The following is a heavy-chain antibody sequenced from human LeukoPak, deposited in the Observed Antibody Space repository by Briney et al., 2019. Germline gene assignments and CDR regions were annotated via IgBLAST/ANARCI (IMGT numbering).Heavy chain of an antibody. CDR1: RFTFSNYA. CDR2: ISYDGSNK. V-gene: IGHV3-30-3*01. CDR3: ARVQGYSGYDYFDY. Sequence: GGSLRLSCAASRFTFSNYAMSWVRQAPGKGLEWVAVISYDGSNKYYADSVKGRFTISRDNSKNTLYLQMNSLRAEDTAVYYCARVQGYSGYDYFDYWGQGTLVTVSS. D-gene: IGHD5-12*01. J-gene: IGHJ4*02.